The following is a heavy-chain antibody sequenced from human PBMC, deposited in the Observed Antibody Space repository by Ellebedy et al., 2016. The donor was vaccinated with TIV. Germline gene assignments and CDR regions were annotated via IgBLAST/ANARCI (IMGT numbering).Heavy chain of an antibody. CDR2: IYYSGST. CDR3: TTAASVASPFDY. CDR1: GGSISSGGYS. J-gene: IGHJ4*02. V-gene: IGHV4-31*03. D-gene: IGHD5-12*01. Sequence: MPSETLSLTCTVPGGSISSGGYSWSWIRQHPGKGMEWIGYIYYSGSTYYNPSLKSRVTISVDTSKNQFSLNLSSVTAADTAVYYCTTAASVASPFDYWGQGTLVTVSS.